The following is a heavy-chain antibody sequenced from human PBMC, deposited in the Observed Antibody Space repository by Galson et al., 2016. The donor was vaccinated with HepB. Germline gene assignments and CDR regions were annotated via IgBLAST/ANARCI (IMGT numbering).Heavy chain of an antibody. CDR3: GKHGGFDY. Sequence: SLRLSCAASGFSFSNSGMSWVRQAPGRGLAWVSGITRSGDATHHAVFVKGRFTISRDNSTNTLYLYMNNLTAGDTAIYYCGKHGGFDYWGQGALVTVSS. J-gene: IGHJ4*02. CDR1: GFSFSNSG. CDR2: ITRSGDAT. V-gene: IGHV3-23*01. D-gene: IGHD3-16*01.